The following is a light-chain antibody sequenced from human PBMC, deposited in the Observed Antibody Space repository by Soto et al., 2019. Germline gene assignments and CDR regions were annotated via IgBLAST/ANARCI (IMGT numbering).Light chain of an antibody. CDR2: AAS. CDR3: QQSYSTFKT. J-gene: IGKJ1*01. Sequence: DVQMTQSPSSLSASVGDIVTITCRASQTINSYLNWYQQKPGKAPKLLIYAASSLKSGVPSRFSGSGSGTDFTLTISNLQPEDFATYYCQQSYSTFKTFGQGTQVESK. V-gene: IGKV1-39*01. CDR1: QTINSY.